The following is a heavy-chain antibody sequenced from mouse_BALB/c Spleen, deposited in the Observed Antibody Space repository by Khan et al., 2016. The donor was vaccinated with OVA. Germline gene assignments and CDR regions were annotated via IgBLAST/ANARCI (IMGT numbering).Heavy chain of an antibody. CDR2: ISYSGST. V-gene: IGHV3-8*02. D-gene: IGHD2-10*01. Sequence: EVQLQESGPSLVKPSQTLSLTCSVTGDSITSGYWNWIRKFPGNKLEYMGYISYSGSTYYNPSLTSRISITRDTSKNQHYLQFTSMTPEDSATYYCAGTSYYGNYYFDYWGQGTTLTVSS. CDR3: AGTSYYGNYYFDY. CDR1: GDSITSGY. J-gene: IGHJ2*01.